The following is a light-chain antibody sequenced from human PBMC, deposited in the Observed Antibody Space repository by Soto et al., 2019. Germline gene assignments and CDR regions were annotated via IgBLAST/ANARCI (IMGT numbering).Light chain of an antibody. V-gene: IGKV1-8*01. CDR1: QGISSY. CDR2: AES. J-gene: IGKJ1*01. CDR3: QQYYSYPRT. Sequence: AIRMTQSPSSFSASTGDRVTITCRASQGISSYLAWYQQKPGKAPKLLIYAESTLQSGVPSRFSGSGSGTDFTLTFSCLQSEDFATYFCQQYYSYPRTFGQGTKVEIK.